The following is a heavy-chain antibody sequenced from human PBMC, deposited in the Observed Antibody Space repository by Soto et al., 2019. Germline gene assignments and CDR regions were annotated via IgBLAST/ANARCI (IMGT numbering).Heavy chain of an antibody. D-gene: IGHD3-16*01. Sequence: SETLSLTCSVSSGSISSTNYYWSWIRQHRGKGLEWIGYIYYNGSTNYTPSLKSRVTISVDTSKNQFSLKLSSVTAADTAVYYCARHNGPLYVGYYYDMDVCGEGTTVTVSS. CDR1: SGSISSTNYY. J-gene: IGHJ6*04. CDR2: IYYNGST. V-gene: IGHV4-61*05. CDR3: ARHNGPLYVGYYYDMDV.